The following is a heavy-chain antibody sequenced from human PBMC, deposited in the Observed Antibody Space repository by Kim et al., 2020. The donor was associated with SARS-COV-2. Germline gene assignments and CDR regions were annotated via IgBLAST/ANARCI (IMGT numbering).Heavy chain of an antibody. CDR1: GGSFSGYY. D-gene: IGHD2-2*01. CDR3: ARGNPQLGLGMDV. CDR2: INHSGST. J-gene: IGHJ6*02. Sequence: SETLSLTCAVYGGSFSGYYWSWIRQPPGKGLEWIGEINHSGSTNYNPSLKSRVTISVDTSKNQFSLKLSSVTAADTAVYYCARGNPQLGLGMDVWGQGTTVTVSS. V-gene: IGHV4-34*01.